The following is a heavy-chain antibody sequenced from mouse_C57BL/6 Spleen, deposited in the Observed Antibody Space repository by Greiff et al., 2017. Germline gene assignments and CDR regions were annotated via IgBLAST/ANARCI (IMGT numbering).Heavy chain of an antibody. J-gene: IGHJ1*03. Sequence: DVKLVESGGGLVQPGGSLSLSCAASGFTFTDYYMSWVRQPPGKALEWLGFIRNKANGYTTEYSASVKGRFTISRDNSQSILYLQMNALRAEDSATYYCARYDSKPWYFDVWGTGTTVTVSS. CDR1: GFTFTDYY. CDR2: IRNKANGYTT. CDR3: ARYDSKPWYFDV. D-gene: IGHD2-5*01. V-gene: IGHV7-3*01.